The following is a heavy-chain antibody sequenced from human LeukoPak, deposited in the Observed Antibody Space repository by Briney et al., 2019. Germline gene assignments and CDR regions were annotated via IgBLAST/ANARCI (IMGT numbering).Heavy chain of an antibody. V-gene: IGHV4-4*02. D-gene: IGHD2-8*01. Sequence: GSLRLSCAASGFTFSSYSMNWVRQPPGQGLEWIGEISLTGLTHYNPSLERRVTVSLGKSKNQLSLNLTSVTAADTAVYYCSRENGAFSPFGYWGQGILVTV. CDR1: GFTFSSYS. CDR2: ISLTGLT. J-gene: IGHJ4*02. CDR3: SRENGAFSPFGY.